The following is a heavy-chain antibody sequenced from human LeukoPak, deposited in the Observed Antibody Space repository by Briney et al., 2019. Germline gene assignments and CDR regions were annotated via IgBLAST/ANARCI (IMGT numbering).Heavy chain of an antibody. V-gene: IGHV4-59*01. CDR2: IYYSGST. CDR1: GDSISSYY. Sequence: SETLSLTCTVSGDSISSYYWSWIRQPPGKGLEWIGYIYYSGSTNNNPSLKSRVTISVDTSKNQFSLKMSSVTAADTAVYYCSRGEITMVRGVISSQHWGQGPLVTVSS. D-gene: IGHD3-10*01. J-gene: IGHJ1*01. CDR3: SRGEITMVRGVISSQH.